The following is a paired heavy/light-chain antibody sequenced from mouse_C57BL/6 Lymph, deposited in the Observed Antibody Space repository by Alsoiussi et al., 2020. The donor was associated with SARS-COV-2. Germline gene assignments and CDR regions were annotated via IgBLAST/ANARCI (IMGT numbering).Heavy chain of an antibody. CDR2: INPSNGGT. V-gene: IGHV1-53*01. D-gene: IGHD1-1*01. J-gene: IGHJ2*01. Sequence: QVQLQQPGTELVKPGASVKLSCKASGYTFTSYWMHWVKQRPGQGLEWIGNINPSNGGTNYNEKFKSKATLTVDKSSSTAYMQLSSLTSEDSAVYYCARAITTVVATGFDYWGQGTTLTVSS. CDR3: ARAITTVVATGFDY. CDR1: GYTFTSYW.
Light chain of an antibody. Sequence: DIVLTQSPATLSVTPGDSVSLSCRASQSISNNLHWYQQKSHESPRLLIKYASQSISGIPSRFSGSGSGTDFTLSINSVETEDFGMYFCQQSNSWPLTFGAGTKLELK. CDR2: YAS. V-gene: IGKV5-43*01. CDR1: QSISNN. CDR3: QQSNSWPLT. J-gene: IGKJ5*01.